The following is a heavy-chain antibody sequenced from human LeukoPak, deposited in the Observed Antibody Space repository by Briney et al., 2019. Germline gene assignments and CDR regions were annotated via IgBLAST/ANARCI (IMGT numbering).Heavy chain of an antibody. V-gene: IGHV3-9*01. D-gene: IGHD3-22*01. J-gene: IGHJ4*02. CDR2: ISWNSGSI. CDR1: GFTFDDYA. Sequence: GRSLRLSCAASGFTFDDYAMHWVRQAPGKGLEWVSSISWNSGSIVYADSVKGRFTISRDNAKNSLYLQMNSLRAEDAAVYYCARVMGARDYYDSSGHYYFDYWGQGTLVTVSS. CDR3: ARVMGARDYYDSSGHYYFDY.